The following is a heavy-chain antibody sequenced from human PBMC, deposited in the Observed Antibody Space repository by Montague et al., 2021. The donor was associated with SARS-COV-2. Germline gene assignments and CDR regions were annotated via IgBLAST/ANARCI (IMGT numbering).Heavy chain of an antibody. D-gene: IGHD4-17*01. CDR2: IYHSGST. CDR1: GGSIGSNNW. CDR3: ARPTSGGRSDY. V-gene: IGHV4-4*02. Sequence: SETLSLTCAVSGGSIGSNNWWSWIRQPPGKGLEWIGEIYHSGSTNYNPSFKSRVTISLDKSNNQFSLKLHSVTAADTAVYYCARPTSGGRSDYWGQGTLVTVSS. J-gene: IGHJ4*02.